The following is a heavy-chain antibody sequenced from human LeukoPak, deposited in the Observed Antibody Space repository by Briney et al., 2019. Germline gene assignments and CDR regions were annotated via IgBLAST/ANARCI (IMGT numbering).Heavy chain of an antibody. CDR2: TYHSGRT. Sequence: PSETLSLTCTVSGYSISCGYYWGWIRQPPGKGLEWIGGTYHSGRTYYNPSLKSRVTISVDTSKNQFSLKLSSVTAADTAVYYCARGGPWELSHRDYFDYWGQGTLVTVSS. D-gene: IGHD1-26*01. CDR1: GYSISCGYY. J-gene: IGHJ4*02. V-gene: IGHV4-38-2*02. CDR3: ARGGPWELSHRDYFDY.